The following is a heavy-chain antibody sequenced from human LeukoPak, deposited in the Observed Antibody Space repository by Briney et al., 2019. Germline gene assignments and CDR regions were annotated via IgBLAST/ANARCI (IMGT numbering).Heavy chain of an antibody. J-gene: IGHJ4*02. CDR3: ARVGSLYRYYFDY. Sequence: SETLSLTCTVSGGSISSGGYYWSWIRQHPGKGLEWIVYIYYSGSTYYNPSLKSRVTISVDTSKNQFSLKLSSVTAADTAVYYCARVGSLYRYYFDYWGQGTLVTVSS. V-gene: IGHV4-31*03. CDR2: IYYSGST. CDR1: GGSISSGGYY. D-gene: IGHD1-26*01.